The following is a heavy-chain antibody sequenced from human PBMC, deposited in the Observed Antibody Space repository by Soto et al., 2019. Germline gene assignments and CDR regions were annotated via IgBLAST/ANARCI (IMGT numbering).Heavy chain of an antibody. CDR3: ARGTHRRRYYYYGMDV. CDR2: IIPIFGTA. J-gene: IGHJ6*02. Sequence: ASVKVSCKASGGTFSSYAISWVRQAPGQGLEWMGGIIPIFGTANYAQKFQGRVTITADESTSTAYMELSSLRSEDTAVYYCARGTHRRRYYYYGMDVWGQGTTVTVSS. V-gene: IGHV1-69*13. CDR1: GGTFSSYA. D-gene: IGHD3-10*01.